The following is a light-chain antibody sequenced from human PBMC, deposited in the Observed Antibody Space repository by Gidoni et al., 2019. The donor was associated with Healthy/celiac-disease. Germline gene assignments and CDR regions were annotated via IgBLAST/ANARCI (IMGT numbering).Light chain of an antibody. V-gene: IGLV2-14*01. J-gene: IGLJ3*02. CDR1: SSDVGGYNY. CDR3: SSYTSSSTWV. Sequence: QSALTKPASVSGSPGPSITISCTGTSSDVGGYNYVSWYQQHPGKAPKLMIYEVSNRPSGVSNRFSGSKSGNTASLTISGLQAEDEADYYCSSYTSSSTWVFGGGTKLTVL. CDR2: EVS.